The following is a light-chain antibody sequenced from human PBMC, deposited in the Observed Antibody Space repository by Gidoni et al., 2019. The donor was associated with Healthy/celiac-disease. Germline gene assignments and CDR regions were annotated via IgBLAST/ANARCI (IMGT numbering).Light chain of an antibody. CDR1: QGIISY. J-gene: IGKJ2*01. CDR2: AAS. V-gene: IGKV1D-8*01. CDR3: QQYYSCQYT. Sequence: ILMTQSPSFLSASTGDRVTIICRMSQGIISYLAWYQQKPGKDPELLIYAASTWQSRVPSRFSGSGSGTDYTITISCMQSEDFATYYCQQYYSCQYTFGQGTKLEIK.